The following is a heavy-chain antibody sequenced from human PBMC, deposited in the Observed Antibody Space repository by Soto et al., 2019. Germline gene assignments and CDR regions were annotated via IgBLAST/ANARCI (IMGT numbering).Heavy chain of an antibody. V-gene: IGHV3-48*03. D-gene: IGHD2-15*01. CDR1: GFLFKNYE. CDR2: INEISGTI. CDR3: VREYCSGGICSDAFDV. Sequence: EVQLVESGGGLVQPGGSLTLSCAASGFLFKNYEVDWVRQAPGKGPEWISYINEISGTIYYADSVRGRFTISRDNAKNSLYLQMNSLRAEDTAVYFCVREYCSGGICSDAFDVWGQGTLVTVSS. J-gene: IGHJ3*01.